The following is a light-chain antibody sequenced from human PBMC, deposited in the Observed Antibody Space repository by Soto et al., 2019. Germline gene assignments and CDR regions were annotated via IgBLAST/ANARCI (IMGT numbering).Light chain of an antibody. CDR2: SAS. J-gene: IGKJ1*01. CDR1: QSISGTY. CDR3: QHYGSSRT. V-gene: IGKV3-20*01. Sequence: DTVLTQSPGTLSLTSGERATLSCRASQSISGTYLAWYQQKPGQSLRLLIYSASTRAPGIPDRFSGSGSGTDFTLTISRLEPEDFAVYYCQHYGSSRTFGQGTKVDIK.